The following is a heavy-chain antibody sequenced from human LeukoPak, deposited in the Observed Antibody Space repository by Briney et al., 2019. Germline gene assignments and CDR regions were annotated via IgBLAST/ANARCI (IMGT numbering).Heavy chain of an antibody. V-gene: IGHV3-72*01. D-gene: IGHD1-26*01. J-gene: IGHJ5*02. CDR2: SGNKADRYTT. CDR3: TRDSGTYNWFDP. Sequence: GGSLRLSCAASGFTLSDHYIDWVRQAPGKGLEWVGRSGNKADRYTTEYAASVTGRFTISRDDSKNSLYLQMNSLKTEDTALYYCTRDSGTYNWFDPWGQGTLVTVSS. CDR1: GFTLSDHY.